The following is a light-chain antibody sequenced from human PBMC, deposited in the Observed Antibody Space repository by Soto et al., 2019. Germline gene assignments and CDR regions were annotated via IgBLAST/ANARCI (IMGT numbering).Light chain of an antibody. Sequence: EIVLTQSPGTLSLSPGERATLSCRASQSVSSNSLAWYQQRPGQAPRLLIFGASSRATGIPDRFSGSGSGTDFTLTISRLEPEDFAVYHCQQYGGSPWTFGQGTK. CDR1: QSVSSNS. V-gene: IGKV3-20*01. J-gene: IGKJ1*01. CDR3: QQYGGSPWT. CDR2: GAS.